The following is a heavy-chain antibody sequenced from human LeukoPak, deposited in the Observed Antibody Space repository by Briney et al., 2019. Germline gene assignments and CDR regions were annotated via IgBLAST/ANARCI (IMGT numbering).Heavy chain of an antibody. Sequence: SVKVSCKASGGTFSSYAISWVRQAPGQGLEWMGGIIPIFGTANYAQKFQGRVTITTDESTSTAYMELSSLRSEDTAVYYCASDNWKGHDAFDIWGQGTMVTVSS. V-gene: IGHV1-69*05. CDR1: GGTFSSYA. CDR3: ASDNWKGHDAFDI. CDR2: IIPIFGTA. J-gene: IGHJ3*02. D-gene: IGHD1-20*01.